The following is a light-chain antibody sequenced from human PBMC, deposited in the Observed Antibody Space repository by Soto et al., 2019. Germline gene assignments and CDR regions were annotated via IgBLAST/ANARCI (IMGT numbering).Light chain of an antibody. Sequence: DIQMTQSPSSLSAFVGDRVTITCRASQSISSYLNWYQQKPGKAPKLLIYTASNLQSGVPSRFSGSGSGTDFTLTISSLQPEDFATYYCQESDSTSYTFGQGTKLEI. CDR3: QESDSTSYT. J-gene: IGKJ2*01. V-gene: IGKV1-39*01. CDR1: QSISSY. CDR2: TAS.